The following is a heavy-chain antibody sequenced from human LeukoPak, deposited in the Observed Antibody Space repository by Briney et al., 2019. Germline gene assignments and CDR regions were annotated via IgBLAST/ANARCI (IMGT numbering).Heavy chain of an antibody. J-gene: IGHJ4*02. V-gene: IGHV3-74*01. CDR2: ITSDGSVT. Sequence: GGSLRLSCAASGFSFNMAWMHWVRQAPGKGLVWVARITSDGSVTTYADSVRGRFTISRDNAKNTLYLQMNSLRAEDTAMYYCTKSDHFDYWGQGTLVTVSS. D-gene: IGHD2-21*02. CDR1: GFSFNMAW. CDR3: TKSDHFDY.